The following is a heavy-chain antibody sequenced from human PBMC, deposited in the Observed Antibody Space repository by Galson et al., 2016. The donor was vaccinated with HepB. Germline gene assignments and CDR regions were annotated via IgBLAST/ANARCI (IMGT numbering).Heavy chain of an antibody. CDR2: IGDRSDSL. CDR1: GFTFSSYS. Sequence: SLRLSCAASGFTFSSYSMNWVRQAPGKGLEWVASIGDRSDSLFYADSVKGRFTISRDNAKKSLFLQMNSLRAEDTAVYYCARGAVLHYDNSGYYGDFDYWGQGTLVAVSP. CDR3: ARGAVLHYDNSGYYGDFDY. J-gene: IGHJ4*02. V-gene: IGHV3-21*01. D-gene: IGHD3-22*01.